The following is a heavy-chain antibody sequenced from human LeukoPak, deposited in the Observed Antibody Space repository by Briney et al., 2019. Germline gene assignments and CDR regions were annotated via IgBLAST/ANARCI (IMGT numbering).Heavy chain of an antibody. Sequence: PGGSLRLSCAASGFTVSSNYMSWVRQGPGKGLEWVSYISSSSDSIYYADSVKGRFTISRDNAENSLYLQMNSLRDEDTAVYYCARAMRSGYDYWGQGTLVTVSS. V-gene: IGHV3-48*02. D-gene: IGHD5-12*01. CDR3: ARAMRSGYDY. CDR2: ISSSSDSI. CDR1: GFTVSSNY. J-gene: IGHJ4*02.